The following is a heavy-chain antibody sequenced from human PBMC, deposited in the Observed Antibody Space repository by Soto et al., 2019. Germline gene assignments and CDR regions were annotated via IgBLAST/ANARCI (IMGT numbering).Heavy chain of an antibody. J-gene: IGHJ4*02. V-gene: IGHV4-31*03. CDR1: GASISSGNYY. CDR2: IYYTGST. D-gene: IGHD3-10*01. Sequence: QVQLQESGPGLVKPSQTLSLTCSVSGASISSGNYYWSWIRQHPGKGLERIGYIYYTGSTYYNPSLRSRITISEDMSKNHFSLRLSSVTAADTAVYYCARGREEAGGPFDYWGQGTLVTVSS. CDR3: ARGREEAGGPFDY.